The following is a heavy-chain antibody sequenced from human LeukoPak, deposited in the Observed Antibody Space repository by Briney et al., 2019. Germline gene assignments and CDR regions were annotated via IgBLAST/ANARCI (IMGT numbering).Heavy chain of an antibody. Sequence: GGSLRLSCAASGFSFSSYTMNWVRQAPGKGLEWVAGISDSGSTTSYADSVKGRFTISRDNSKNTVELQMNSLRAEDTAVYYCAKDSRRGSPIYYYYDSSGYYYDWGQGTLVTVSS. CDR1: GFSFSSYT. D-gene: IGHD3-22*01. CDR3: AKDSRRGSPIYYYYDSSGYYYD. V-gene: IGHV3-23*01. CDR2: ISDSGSTT. J-gene: IGHJ4*02.